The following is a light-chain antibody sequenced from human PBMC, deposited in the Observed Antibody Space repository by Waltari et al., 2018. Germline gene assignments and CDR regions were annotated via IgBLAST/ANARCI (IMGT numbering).Light chain of an antibody. Sequence: QSVLTQPPSASGTPGQRVTISCSGSSSNIGSNTVNWYQQLPGTAPKLLIYSNNRRPSGVPDRFSGSKAGTSASLASSGLQSEDEADYYCAAWDDSLKVVFGGGTKLTVL. V-gene: IGLV1-44*01. J-gene: IGLJ2*01. CDR2: SNN. CDR1: SSNIGSNT. CDR3: AAWDDSLKVV.